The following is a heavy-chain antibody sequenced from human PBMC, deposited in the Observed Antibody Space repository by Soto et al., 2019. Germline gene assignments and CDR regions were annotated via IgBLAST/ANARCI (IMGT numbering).Heavy chain of an antibody. CDR2: INSDGSST. V-gene: IGHV3-74*01. CDR3: ARYYYDSSGYYYFDY. CDR1: GFTFSSYW. D-gene: IGHD3-22*01. J-gene: IGHJ4*02. Sequence: GGSLRLSCAASGFTFSSYWMHWVRQAPGKGLVWVSRINSDGSSTSYADSVKGRFTISRDNAKNTLYLQMNSLRAEDTAVYYCARYYYDSSGYYYFDYWGQGTLVIVSS.